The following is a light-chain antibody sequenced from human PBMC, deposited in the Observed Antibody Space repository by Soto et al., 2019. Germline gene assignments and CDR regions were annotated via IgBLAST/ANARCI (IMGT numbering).Light chain of an antibody. V-gene: IGKV2-30*01. Sequence: DVVMTQSPLSLPVTLGQPASISCRSSQSLVSSDGNTYLNWFHQRPGQSPRRLIYKVSNRDSGVPDRFSGSASGTEFTLTITRVEAEDAGVYYCMQAAQWPRTFGPGTKVDIK. CDR2: KVS. CDR1: QSLVSSDGNTY. J-gene: IGKJ3*01. CDR3: MQAAQWPRT.